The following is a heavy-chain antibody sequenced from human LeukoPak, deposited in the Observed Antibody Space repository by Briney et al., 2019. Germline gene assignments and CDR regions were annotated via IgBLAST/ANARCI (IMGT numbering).Heavy chain of an antibody. D-gene: IGHD3-9*01. CDR2: ISISSSYI. CDR1: GFTFSIFN. CDR3: ARGRYDVLAGYQPPYFDY. Sequence: GGSLRLSCASSGFTFSIFNINWVRQAPGKRLEWVSSISISSSYIYYADSVKGRFTISRDNAKDSLYLQMNSLRAEDTAVYYCARGRYDVLAGYQPPYFDYWGQGTLVTVSS. V-gene: IGHV3-21*01. J-gene: IGHJ4*02.